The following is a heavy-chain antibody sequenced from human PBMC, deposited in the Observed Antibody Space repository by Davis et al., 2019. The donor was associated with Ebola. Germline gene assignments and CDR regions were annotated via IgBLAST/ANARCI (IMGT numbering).Heavy chain of an antibody. V-gene: IGHV3-74*01. CDR3: ARSSYQPDY. CDR2: INPDGSFT. J-gene: IGHJ4*02. CDR1: GFTFSSYW. D-gene: IGHD2-2*01. Sequence: PGGSLRLSCAASGFTFSSYWMHWVRQAPGKGLVWVSRINPDGSFTDYADSVKGRFSISRDSTSNTLYLQMNSLRAEDTALYYCARSSYQPDYWGQGTLVTVSS.